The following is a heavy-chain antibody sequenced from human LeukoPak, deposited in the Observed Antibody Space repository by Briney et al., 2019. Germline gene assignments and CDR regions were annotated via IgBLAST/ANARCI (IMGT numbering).Heavy chain of an antibody. D-gene: IGHD7-27*01. CDR1: GYSFTSYW. CDR2: IDPSDSYT. J-gene: IGHJ6*04. Sequence: GESLKISCKGSGYSFTSYWISWVRQMPGKGLEWMGRIDPSDSYTNYSPSFQGHVTISAGKSISTAYLQWSSLKASDTAMYYCARQSGDFYYYYGMDVWGKGTAVTVSS. V-gene: IGHV5-10-1*01. CDR3: ARQSGDFYYYYGMDV.